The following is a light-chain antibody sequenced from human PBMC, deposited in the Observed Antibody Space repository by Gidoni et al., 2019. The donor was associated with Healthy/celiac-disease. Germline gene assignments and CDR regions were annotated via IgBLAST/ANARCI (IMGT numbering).Light chain of an antibody. J-gene: IGKJ2*01. CDR2: GAS. Sequence: ELVMPQSQATLSVSPGERATLSCRASQSVSSNVAWYQQKRGQAPRLLIYGASTRATGIPARFSGSGSGTEFTLTISSLQSEDFAVYYCQQYNNWPPYTFGQGTKLEIK. CDR1: QSVSSN. V-gene: IGKV3-15*01. CDR3: QQYNNWPPYT.